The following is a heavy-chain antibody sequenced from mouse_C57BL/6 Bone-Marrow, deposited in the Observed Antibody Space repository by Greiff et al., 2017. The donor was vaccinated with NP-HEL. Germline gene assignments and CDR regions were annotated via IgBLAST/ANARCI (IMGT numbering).Heavy chain of an antibody. V-gene: IGHV1-9*01. J-gene: IGHJ4*01. CDR2: ILPGSGST. Sequence: VKLMESGAELMKPGASVKLSCKATGYTFTGYWIEWVKQRPGHGLEWIGEILPGSGSTNYNEKFKGKATFTADTSSNTAYMQLSSLTTEDSAIYYCARGRITTVVATKNYAMDYWGQGTSVTVSS. CDR3: ARGRITTVVATKNYAMDY. CDR1: GYTFTGYW. D-gene: IGHD1-1*01.